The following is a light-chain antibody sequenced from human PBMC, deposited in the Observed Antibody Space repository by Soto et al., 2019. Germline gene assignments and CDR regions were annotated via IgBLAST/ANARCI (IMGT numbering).Light chain of an antibody. CDR1: SSDVGGYNY. CDR3: SSYAGSNLGV. Sequence: QSALTQPPSASGSPGQSVTISCTGTSSDVGGYNYVSWYQQHPGKVPKLMIYEVSKRPSGVPDRFSGSKSGNTASLTVSGLQAEDEADYYCSSYAGSNLGVFGTGTKLTVL. J-gene: IGLJ1*01. V-gene: IGLV2-8*01. CDR2: EVS.